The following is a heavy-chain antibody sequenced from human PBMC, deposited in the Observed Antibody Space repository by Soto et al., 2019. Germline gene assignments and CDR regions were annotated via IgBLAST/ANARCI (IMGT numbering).Heavy chain of an antibody. Sequence: GGSLRLSCAASGFTFSSYAMSWVRQAPGKGLEWVSSISGSGGGTYYADSVKGRFTFSRDNSKNTLYLQMNSLRAEDTAVYYCAKFGMATTKRSPPYYIDYWGQGALVTVSS. J-gene: IGHJ4*02. V-gene: IGHV3-23*01. CDR3: AKFGMATTKRSPPYYIDY. CDR2: ISGSGGGT. D-gene: IGHD1-1*01. CDR1: GFTFSSYA.